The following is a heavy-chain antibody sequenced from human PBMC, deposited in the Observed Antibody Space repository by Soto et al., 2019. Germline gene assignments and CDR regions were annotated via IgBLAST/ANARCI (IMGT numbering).Heavy chain of an antibody. CDR1: GFSLSTGGVG. V-gene: IGHV2-5*02. CDR2: IFWDDDK. D-gene: IGHD1-7*01. CDR3: AHRSASQLELRN. J-gene: IGHJ4*02. Sequence: QITLKESGPTPVKPTQTLTLTCTFSGFSLSTGGVGVGWIRQPPGKALEWLGFIFWDDDKRYSPSLKSRLTITKDTSKNQVVLTITNMDPVDTATYYCAHRSASQLELRNWGQGTLVTVSS.